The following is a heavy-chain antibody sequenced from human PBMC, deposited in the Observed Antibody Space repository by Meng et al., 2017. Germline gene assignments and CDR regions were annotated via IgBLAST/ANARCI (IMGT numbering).Heavy chain of an antibody. V-gene: IGHV5-51*01. Sequence: GESLKISCKGSGYSFTSYWIGWVRQRPGKGLEWMGVIYTGDSDTGYSPSFQGQVTISADKSNSTAYLQRSSLKAADTAVYYCARHARAILPAAQGYYCYYGMDVWGQGTTVTVSS. CDR3: ARHARAILPAAQGYYCYYGMDV. CDR1: GYSFTSYW. CDR2: IYTGDSDT. D-gene: IGHD2-2*01. J-gene: IGHJ6*02.